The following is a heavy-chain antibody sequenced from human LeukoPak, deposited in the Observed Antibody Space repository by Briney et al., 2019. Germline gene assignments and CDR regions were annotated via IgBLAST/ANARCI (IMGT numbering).Heavy chain of an antibody. CDR1: GYTFTSYS. J-gene: IGHJ4*02. CDR3: ARGGIAAVPDY. V-gene: IGHV1-18*01. CDR2: ISAYNGNA. Sequence: ASVKVSCKASGYTFTSYSISCVRHAPGQGLEWMGWISAYNGNANYAQKLQGRVTMTTDTSTSTAYMELRSLRSDDTAVYYCARGGIAAVPDYWGQGTLVTVSS. D-gene: IGHD3-16*02.